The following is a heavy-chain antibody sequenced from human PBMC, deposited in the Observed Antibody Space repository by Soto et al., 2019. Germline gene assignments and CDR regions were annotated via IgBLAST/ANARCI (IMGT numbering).Heavy chain of an antibody. V-gene: IGHV4-61*01. J-gene: IGHJ5*02. Sequence: SETLSLTCTVFGGSVTSGTYFWNWVRQPPGKGLEWIGYISYSGNTDYNPSLKSRATISVDTSKTQFSLKLTSLTAADTAVYYCGRRNSGGNWFDPWGPGTLVTVSS. CDR3: GRRNSGGNWFDP. D-gene: IGHD4-17*01. CDR2: ISYSGNT. CDR1: GGSVTSGTYF.